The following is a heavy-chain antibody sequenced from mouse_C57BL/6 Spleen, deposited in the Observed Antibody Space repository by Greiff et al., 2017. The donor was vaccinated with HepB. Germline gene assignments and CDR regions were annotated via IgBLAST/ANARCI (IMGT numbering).Heavy chain of an antibody. CDR1: GYTFTSYG. V-gene: IGHV1-81*01. J-gene: IGHJ2*01. CDR2: IYPRSGNT. D-gene: IGHD2-4*01. Sequence: VKLMESGAELARPGASVKLSCKASGYTFTSYGISWVKQRTGQGLEWIGEIYPRSGNTYYNEKFKGKATLTADKSSSTAYMELRSLTSEDSAVYFCARWRSLYYDYDGVSYWGQGTTLTVSS. CDR3: ARWRSLYYDYDGVSY.